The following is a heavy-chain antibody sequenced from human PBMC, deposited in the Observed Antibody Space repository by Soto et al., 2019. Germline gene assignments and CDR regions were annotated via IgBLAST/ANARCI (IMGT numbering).Heavy chain of an antibody. CDR1: GFSFSGFW. V-gene: IGHV3-74*01. Sequence: GGSLRLSCAASGFSFSGFWMHWVRQAPGKGLVWVSRMFTDVSTTYYADSVKGRFTISRDNAKSTLYLQMNSLRDEDTAVYYCVRGKTGYGNFDSWGQGTLVTVSS. D-gene: IGHD5-12*01. J-gene: IGHJ4*02. CDR2: MFTDVSTT. CDR3: VRGKTGYGNFDS.